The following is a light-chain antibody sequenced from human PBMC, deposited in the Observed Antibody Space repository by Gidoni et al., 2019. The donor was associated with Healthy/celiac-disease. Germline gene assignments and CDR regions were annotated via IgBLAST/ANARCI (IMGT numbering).Light chain of an antibody. V-gene: IGLV1-40*01. CDR3: QSYDSSLSAYVV. J-gene: IGLJ2*01. Sequence: QSVLTQPPSVSGAPGPRVTISCTGSSSNIGAGYDVHWYQQLPGTATKLLIYGNSNRPSGVPDRFSGSKSGTSASLAITGLQAEDEADYYCQSYDSSLSAYVVFGGGTKLTVL. CDR2: GNS. CDR1: SSNIGAGYD.